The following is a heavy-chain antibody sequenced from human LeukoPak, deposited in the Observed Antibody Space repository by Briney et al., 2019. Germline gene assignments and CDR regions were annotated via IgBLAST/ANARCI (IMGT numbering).Heavy chain of an antibody. V-gene: IGHV3-23*01. J-gene: IGHJ4*02. Sequence: ETLSLTCTVSGGSLSSYYWSGVRQAPGKGLEGVSDISGSGGSRYYANSVKGRYTISRDNSNNTLYLQMSSLRVEDTALYYCAKYAMRETFFGDYWGQGTLVTVSS. D-gene: IGHD3-3*01. CDR1: GGSLSSYY. CDR2: ISGSGGSR. CDR3: AKYAMRETFFGDY.